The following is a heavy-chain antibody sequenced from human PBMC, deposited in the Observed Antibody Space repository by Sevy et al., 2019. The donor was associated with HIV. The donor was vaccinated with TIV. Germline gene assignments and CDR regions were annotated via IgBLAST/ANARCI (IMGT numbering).Heavy chain of an antibody. CDR3: ARRRDYYGSGDRGMDV. CDR2: IYPDDSDT. Sequence: GESLKISCKGSGYRCTSDWIAWVRQMPGKGLEWMGIIYPDDSDTTYSPSFQGQVSISADKSISTAYLQWSSLKASDTAIYYCARRRDYYGSGDRGMDVWGQGTTVTVSS. V-gene: IGHV5-51*01. J-gene: IGHJ6*02. D-gene: IGHD3-10*01. CDR1: GYRCTSDW.